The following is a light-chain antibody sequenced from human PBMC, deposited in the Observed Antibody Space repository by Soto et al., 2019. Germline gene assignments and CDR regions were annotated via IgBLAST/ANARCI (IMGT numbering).Light chain of an antibody. CDR3: AAWDESLNGDV. CDR1: SSNIGNNA. V-gene: IGLV1-36*01. J-gene: IGLJ1*01. CDR2: YDD. Sequence: QSVLTQPPSVSDAPRQRGTISCSGSSSNIGNNAVNWYQQLPGKAPKLLIDYDDLLPSGVSDRFSGYKSGTSASRDISGLQSEDEADYYCAAWDESLNGDVFGTGTTVTVL.